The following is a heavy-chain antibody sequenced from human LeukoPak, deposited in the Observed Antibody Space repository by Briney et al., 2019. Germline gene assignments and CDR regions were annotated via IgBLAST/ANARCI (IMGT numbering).Heavy chain of an antibody. Sequence: SVKVSCKVSGYTFTSYDINWVRQAPGQGLEWMGGIVPVYGSATYAQNFQDRVTITADESTTTAYMELSSLRSEDTALYYCTTDGRVFEYYYDSSDYFTFFDYWGQGTLVTVSS. CDR3: TTDGRVFEYYYDSSDYFTFFDY. V-gene: IGHV1-69*13. CDR1: GYTFTSYD. CDR2: IVPVYGSA. J-gene: IGHJ4*02. D-gene: IGHD3-22*01.